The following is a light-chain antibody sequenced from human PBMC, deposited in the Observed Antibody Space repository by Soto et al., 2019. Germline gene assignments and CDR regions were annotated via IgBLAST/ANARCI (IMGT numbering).Light chain of an antibody. Sequence: DIQMTQSPSTLSASVGDRVTITCRASQSISSWLAWYQQKPGKAPKLLIYKASSLESGVPSRFSGSGSGTEFTLTISSLQPDDFATYYCQQHKSYPVSFGQGTKVEIK. CDR2: KAS. J-gene: IGKJ1*01. CDR3: QQHKSYPVS. V-gene: IGKV1-5*03. CDR1: QSISSW.